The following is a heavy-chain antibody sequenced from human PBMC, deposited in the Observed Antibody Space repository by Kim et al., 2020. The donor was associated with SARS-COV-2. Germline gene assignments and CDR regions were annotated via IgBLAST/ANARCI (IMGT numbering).Heavy chain of an antibody. CDR2: ISGSGSNT. V-gene: IGHV3-23*01. J-gene: IGHJ4*02. Sequence: GGSLRLSCAASGFTFATYPMSWVRQAPGKGLEWLSAISGSGSNTYYAESVRGRFTISRDNARDTLYLQINSLRVEDTAIYYCAKEVLFIHMTEETELDYLGEGTLGTASP. CDR1: GFTFATYP. CDR3: AKEVLFIHMTEETELDY. D-gene: IGHD2-21*01.